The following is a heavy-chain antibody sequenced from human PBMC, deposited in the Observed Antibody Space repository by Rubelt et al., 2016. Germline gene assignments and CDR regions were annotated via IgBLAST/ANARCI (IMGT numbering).Heavy chain of an antibody. Sequence: QVQLQQWGAGLLKPSETLSLTCAVYGGSFSGYYWSWIRQPPGKGLEWIGEINHSGSTNYNPSLKSRVTISGETSKNQVSLKRSCVTAADTAVYYCARGRRGSSSWLGRDYYGMDVWGQGTTVTVS. J-gene: IGHJ6*02. V-gene: IGHV4-34*01. D-gene: IGHD6-13*01. CDR3: ARGRRGSSSWLGRDYYGMDV. CDR2: INHSGST. CDR1: GGSFSGYY.